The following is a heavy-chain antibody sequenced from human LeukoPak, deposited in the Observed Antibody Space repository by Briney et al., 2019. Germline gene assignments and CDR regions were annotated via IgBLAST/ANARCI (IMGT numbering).Heavy chain of an antibody. CDR3: TRPSALLSAGFDP. CDR2: IRSKANSYAT. D-gene: IGHD2-2*01. CDR1: GFTFSGSA. V-gene: IGHV3-73*01. Sequence: PGGSLRLSCAASGFTFSGSAMHWVRQASGKGLEWVGRIRSKANSYATAYAASVKGRFTISRDDSKNTAYLQMSSLKTEDTAVYYCTRPSALLSAGFDPWGQGTLVTVSS. J-gene: IGHJ5*02.